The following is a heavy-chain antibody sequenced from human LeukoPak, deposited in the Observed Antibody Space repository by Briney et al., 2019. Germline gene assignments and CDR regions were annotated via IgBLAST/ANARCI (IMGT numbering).Heavy chain of an antibody. CDR2: ISAYNGNT. D-gene: IGHD2-2*01. CDR1: GYTFTSYG. CDR3: ARARSRWGYCSSTSCYSHFDY. Sequence: GASVKVSCKASGYTFTSYGISWVRQAPGQGLERMGWISAYNGNTNYAQKLQGRVTMTTDTSTSTAYMELRSLRSDDTAVYYCARARSRWGYCSSTSCYSHFDYWGQGTLVTVSS. V-gene: IGHV1-18*04. J-gene: IGHJ4*02.